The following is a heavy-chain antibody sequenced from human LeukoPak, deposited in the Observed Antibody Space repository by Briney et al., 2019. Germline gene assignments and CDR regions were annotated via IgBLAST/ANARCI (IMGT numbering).Heavy chain of an antibody. CDR1: GYTFTSYG. D-gene: IGHD2-21*02. CDR3: ARDWRPYCGGDCYRYYFDY. V-gene: IGHV1-18*01. CDR2: ISAYNGNT. J-gene: IGHJ4*02. Sequence: ASVTVSCKASGYTFTSYGISWVRQAPGQGLEWMGWISAYNGNTNYAQKLQGRVTMTTDTSTSTAYMELRSLRSDDTAVYYCARDWRPYCGGDCYRYYFDYWGQGTLVTVSS.